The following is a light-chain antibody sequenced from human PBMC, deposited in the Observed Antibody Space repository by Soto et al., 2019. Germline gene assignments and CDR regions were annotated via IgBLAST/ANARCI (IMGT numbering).Light chain of an antibody. CDR1: SSDIGNNNY. CDR3: RPYGGNRV. J-gene: IGLJ3*02. CDR2: EVS. Sequence: QSALTQPPSASGSPGQSVTICCTGNSSDIGNNNYVSWYQQHPGKAPKLMIYEVSKRPSGVPDRFSGSKSGNTASLTVSGLQAEDEADYYCRPYGGNRVFGGGTKVTVL. V-gene: IGLV2-8*01.